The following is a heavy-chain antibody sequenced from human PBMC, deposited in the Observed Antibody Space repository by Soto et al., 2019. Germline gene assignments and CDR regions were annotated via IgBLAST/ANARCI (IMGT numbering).Heavy chain of an antibody. Sequence: EVQLVESGGGLVQPGGSLRLSCAASGFMFSAYWMSWVRQAPGKGLEWVANIHGDGGKIYYVDSVKGRFTISRDNAKRSLYLQMNSLRAEDTAVYYCAREDDYGYRYINYGLDVWGQGTTVTVSS. V-gene: IGHV3-7*01. D-gene: IGHD4-17*01. CDR1: GFMFSAYW. CDR2: IHGDGGKI. CDR3: AREDDYGYRYINYGLDV. J-gene: IGHJ6*02.